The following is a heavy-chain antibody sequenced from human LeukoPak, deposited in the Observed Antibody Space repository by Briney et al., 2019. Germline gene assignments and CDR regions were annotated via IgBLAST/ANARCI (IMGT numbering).Heavy chain of an antibody. CDR3: ARHDIAAAGLFDP. CDR1: GGSISSSSYY. J-gene: IGHJ5*02. CDR2: IYYSGST. D-gene: IGHD6-13*01. V-gene: IGHV4-39*01. Sequence: PSETLSLTCTASGGSISSSSYYWGWIRQPPGKGLEWIGSIYYSGSTYYNPSLKSRVTISVDTSKNQFSLKLSSVTAADTAVYYCARHDIAAAGLFDPWGQGTLVTVSS.